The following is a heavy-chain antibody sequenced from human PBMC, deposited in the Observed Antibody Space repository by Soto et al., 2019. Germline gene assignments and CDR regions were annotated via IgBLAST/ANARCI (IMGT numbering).Heavy chain of an antibody. CDR1: GFSVSSKY. CDR2: IYGGGTT. CDR3: VQTTGWPGFDF. J-gene: IGHJ4*02. D-gene: IGHD6-19*01. V-gene: IGHV3-53*01. Sequence: EVQLVESGGGLIQPGGSLRLSCAASGFSVSSKYMTWVRQAPGKGLEWVSVIYGGGTTYYADSVKGRFTISRDNSKNTLYLQMNSLRAEDTAVYYCVQTTGWPGFDFWGQGTRVIVSS.